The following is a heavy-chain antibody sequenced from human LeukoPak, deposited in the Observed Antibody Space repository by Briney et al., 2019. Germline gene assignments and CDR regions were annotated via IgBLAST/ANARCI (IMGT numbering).Heavy chain of an antibody. D-gene: IGHD3-10*01. CDR1: GGTSSSYA. Sequence: GASVKVSCKASGGTSSSYAISWVRQAPGQGLEWMGGIIPIFGTANYAQKFQGRVTITADESTSTAYMELSSLRSEDTAVYYCARDRSPTTSRGWTGSHAFDIWGQGTMVTVSS. CDR3: ARDRSPTTSRGWTGSHAFDI. CDR2: IIPIFGTA. J-gene: IGHJ3*02. V-gene: IGHV1-69*13.